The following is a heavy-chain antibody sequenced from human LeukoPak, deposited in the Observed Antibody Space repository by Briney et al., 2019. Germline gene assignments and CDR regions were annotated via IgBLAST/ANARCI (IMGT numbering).Heavy chain of an antibody. CDR1: GFSFHYYA. Sequence: GGSLRLSCAASGFSFHYYAMHWVRQAPGKGLEWVAVISYDGTNEYYADSVKGRLTIFRDNSKNTLYMQMNSLRPEDTAVYYCARPIDNGSGSYYFPYWGQGTLVTVSS. CDR3: ARPIDNGSGSYYFPY. V-gene: IGHV3-30-3*01. J-gene: IGHJ4*02. D-gene: IGHD3-10*01. CDR2: ISYDGTNE.